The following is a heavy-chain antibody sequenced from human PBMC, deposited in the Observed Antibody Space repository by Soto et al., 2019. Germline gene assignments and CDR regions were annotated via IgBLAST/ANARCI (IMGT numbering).Heavy chain of an antibody. CDR3: AREGGYQYYYDY. CDR2: ISYDGSNK. D-gene: IGHD5-12*01. Sequence: GGSLRLSCAASGFTFSSYAMHWVRQAPGKGLEWVAVISYDGSNKYYADSVKGRFTISRDNSKNTLYLQMNSLRAEDTAVYYCAREGGYQYYYDYWGQGTLVTVSS. J-gene: IGHJ4*02. V-gene: IGHV3-30-3*01. CDR1: GFTFSSYA.